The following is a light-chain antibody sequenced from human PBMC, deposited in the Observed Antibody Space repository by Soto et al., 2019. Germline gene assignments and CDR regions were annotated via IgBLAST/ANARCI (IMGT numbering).Light chain of an antibody. J-gene: IGKJ2*01. Sequence: EIVLTQSPATLSLSPGERATLSCRASQSVSSYLAWYQQKPGQAPRLLIYDASNRATGIPARFSGSGSETDFTLTISSLEPDDFAVSYCQPRSYWYTFGQGTKLEIK. CDR3: QPRSYWYT. CDR1: QSVSSY. CDR2: DAS. V-gene: IGKV3-11*01.